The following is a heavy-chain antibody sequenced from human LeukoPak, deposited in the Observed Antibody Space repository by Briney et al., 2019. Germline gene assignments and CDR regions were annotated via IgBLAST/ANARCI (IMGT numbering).Heavy chain of an antibody. CDR1: GFTLINHA. CDR3: ARNAGARLLSYFGF. Sequence: TGGSLRLSCAASGFTLINHAMSWVRQAPGKGPEWVSGISSNGGTTYYADSVKGRFTVSRDNSKNTLSLQMNSLTADDTAVYYCARNAGARLLSYFGFWGQGTLVSVSS. D-gene: IGHD3-10*01. CDR2: ISSNGGTT. J-gene: IGHJ4*02. V-gene: IGHV3-23*01.